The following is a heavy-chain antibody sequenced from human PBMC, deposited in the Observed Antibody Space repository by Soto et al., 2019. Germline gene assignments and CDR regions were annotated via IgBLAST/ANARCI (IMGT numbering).Heavy chain of an antibody. CDR3: AREVSTSLNWFDP. CDR2: IYYSGST. D-gene: IGHD2-2*01. Sequence: SETLSLTCTVSGGSISIYYWSWIRHPPGKGLEWIGYIYYSGSTNYNPSLKSRVTISVDTSKNQFSLKLSSVTAADTAVYYCAREVSTSLNWFDPWGQGTLVTVSS. CDR1: GGSISIYY. J-gene: IGHJ5*02. V-gene: IGHV4-59*01.